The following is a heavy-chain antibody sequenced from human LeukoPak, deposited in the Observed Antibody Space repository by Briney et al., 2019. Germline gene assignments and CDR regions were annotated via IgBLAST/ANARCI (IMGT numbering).Heavy chain of an antibody. Sequence: PGGSLRLSCAASGFTFDDYAMHWVRQAPGKGLEWVSGISWNSGSIGYADSVKGRFTISRDNANNSLYLQMNSLIAEDMALYYCAKGVDGDCDNWFDPWGQGTLVTVSS. CDR1: GFTFDDYA. CDR3: AKGVDGDCDNWFDP. CDR2: ISWNSGSI. D-gene: IGHD2-21*02. J-gene: IGHJ5*02. V-gene: IGHV3-9*03.